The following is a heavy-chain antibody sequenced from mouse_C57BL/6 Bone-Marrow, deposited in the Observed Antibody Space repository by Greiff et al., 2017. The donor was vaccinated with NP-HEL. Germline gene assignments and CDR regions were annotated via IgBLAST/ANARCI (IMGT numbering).Heavy chain of an antibody. D-gene: IGHD2-4*01. Sequence: QVQLKESGAELVKPGASVKISCKASGYAFSSYWMNWVKQRPGKGLEWIGQIYPGDGDTNYNGKFKGKATLTADKSSSTAYMQLSSLTSEDSAVYFCAFYYDYEEYAMDYWGQGTSVTVSS. CDR3: AFYYDYEEYAMDY. V-gene: IGHV1-80*01. CDR2: IYPGDGDT. CDR1: GYAFSSYW. J-gene: IGHJ4*01.